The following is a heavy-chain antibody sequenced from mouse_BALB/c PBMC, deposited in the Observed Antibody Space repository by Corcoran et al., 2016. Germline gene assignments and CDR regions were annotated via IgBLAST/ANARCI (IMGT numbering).Heavy chain of an antibody. J-gene: IGHJ2*01. CDR2: SNPNNGGI. D-gene: IGHD1-1*01. Sequence: EVLLQQSGPELVKPGASVKIPCKASGYTFTDYSMDWVKQSHGKSLEWIGDSNPNNGGIIYNQKFKGKATLTVDKSSSTAYMELRSLTSEDTAVYYCARRDYFGSSPSDYWGQGTTLTVSS. CDR3: ARRDYFGSSPSDY. CDR1: GYTFTDYS. V-gene: IGHV1-18*01.